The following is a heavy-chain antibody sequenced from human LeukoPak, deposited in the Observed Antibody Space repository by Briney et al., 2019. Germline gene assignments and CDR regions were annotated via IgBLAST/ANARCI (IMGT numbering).Heavy chain of an antibody. CDR3: AKDGYSSSWSRPYYFDY. V-gene: IGHV3-23*01. J-gene: IGHJ4*02. Sequence: GGSLRLSCAASGFTFSSYAMSWVRQAPGKGLEWVSAISGSGGSTYYADSVKGRFTITRDNSKNTLYLQMNSLRAEDTAVYYCAKDGYSSSWSRPYYFDYWGQGTLVTVSS. D-gene: IGHD6-13*01. CDR1: GFTFSSYA. CDR2: ISGSGGST.